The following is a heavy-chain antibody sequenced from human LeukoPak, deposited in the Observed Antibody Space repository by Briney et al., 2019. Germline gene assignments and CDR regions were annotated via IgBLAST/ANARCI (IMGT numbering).Heavy chain of an antibody. CDR2: INPRGGST. J-gene: IGHJ4*02. V-gene: IGHV1-46*01. Sequence: ASVKVSCKACAYTFTGYYMHWVRQAPGQGLEWMGVINPRGGSTTYAQKFQGRVTMTRDTSTSTFYMVLSSLKSEDTAVYYCARAGGSRSPFDYWGQGTLVTVSS. CDR3: ARAGGSRSPFDY. CDR1: AYTFTGYY. D-gene: IGHD6-6*01.